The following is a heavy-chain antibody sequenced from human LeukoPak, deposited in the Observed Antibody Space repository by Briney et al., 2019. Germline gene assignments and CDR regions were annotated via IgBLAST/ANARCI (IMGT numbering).Heavy chain of an antibody. CDR1: GFTFSTYA. V-gene: IGHV3-23*01. CDR3: ANPCSDGVCYPDY. Sequence: PGGSLRLSCAASGFTFSTYAVNWVRQAPGKGLEWVSTISGSGDSTYYADSVKGRFTISRDNSKDTLYLQMSSVRVDDTAVYYCANPCSDGVCYPDYWGQGTLVTVSS. J-gene: IGHJ4*02. CDR2: ISGSGDST. D-gene: IGHD2-21*02.